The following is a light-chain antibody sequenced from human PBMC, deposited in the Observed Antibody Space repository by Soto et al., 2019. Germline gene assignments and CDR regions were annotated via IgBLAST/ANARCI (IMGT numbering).Light chain of an antibody. Sequence: EIVMTQSPATLSVSPGERATLSCRASQSVRSNLAWYQQKPGQAPRLLIYGASTRATGIPGRFSGSGSGTEFAHTISSLQSEDLAIYYCQQYNSWSSITFGQGTRLEIK. CDR1: QSVRSN. J-gene: IGKJ5*01. CDR2: GAS. CDR3: QQYNSWSSIT. V-gene: IGKV3-15*01.